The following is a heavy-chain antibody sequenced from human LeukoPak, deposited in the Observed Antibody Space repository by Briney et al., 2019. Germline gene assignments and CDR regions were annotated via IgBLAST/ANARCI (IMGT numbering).Heavy chain of an antibody. V-gene: IGHV7-4-1*02. CDR3: VSFRSSGWSEFDY. CDR2: INTNTGSP. CDR1: GYTFTTYA. J-gene: IGHJ4*02. Sequence: GASVKVSCKASGYTFTTYAMNWVRQAPGQGFEWMGWINTNTGSPTYAQGFTGRFVFSLGTSVSTAYLQISSLKAEDTAVYYCVSFRSSGWSEFDYWGQGTLVTVSS. D-gene: IGHD6-19*01.